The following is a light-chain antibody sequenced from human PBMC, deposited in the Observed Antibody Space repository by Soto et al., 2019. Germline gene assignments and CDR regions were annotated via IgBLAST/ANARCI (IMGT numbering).Light chain of an antibody. J-gene: IGLJ2*01. CDR2: DVT. CDR1: SSDIGAYHY. CDR3: SSYTSSRTLI. Sequence: QSALTQPASVSGSPGQSITISCTGASSDIGAYHYVSWYQQHPDKAPTLIIYDVTRRPSGLSNRFSASKSGNTASLTISGLQADDEGDYYCSSYTSSRTLIFGGGTKLTVL. V-gene: IGLV2-14*03.